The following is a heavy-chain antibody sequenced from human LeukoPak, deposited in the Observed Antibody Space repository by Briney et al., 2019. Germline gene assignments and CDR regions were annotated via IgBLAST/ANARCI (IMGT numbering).Heavy chain of an antibody. J-gene: IGHJ6*03. CDR1: GGSFSGYY. CDR2: INHSGST. CDR3: ARGPRNYYYYYMDV. Sequence: SETPSLTCAVYGGSFSGYYWSWIRQPPGKGLEWIGEINHSGSTNYNPSLKSRVTISVDTSKNQFSLKLSSVTAADTAVYYCARGPRNYYYYYMDVWGKGTTVTVSS. V-gene: IGHV4-34*01.